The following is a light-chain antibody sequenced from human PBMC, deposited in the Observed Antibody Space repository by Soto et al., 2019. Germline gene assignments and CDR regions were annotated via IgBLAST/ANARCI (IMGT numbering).Light chain of an antibody. CDR1: SGHSNYA. J-gene: IGLJ2*01. V-gene: IGLV4-69*01. CDR3: QTWGTGIRV. Sequence: QLVLTQSPSASASPGASVKLTCTLSSGHSNYAIAWHQQQPEKGPRYLMKLNSDGSHTKGDGIPDRFSGSSSGAERYLTISSLQSEDEADYYCQTWGTGIRVFGGGTQLTVL. CDR2: LNSDGSH.